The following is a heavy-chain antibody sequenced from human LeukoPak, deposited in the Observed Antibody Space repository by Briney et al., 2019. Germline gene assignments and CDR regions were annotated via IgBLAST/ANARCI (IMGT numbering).Heavy chain of an antibody. CDR1: GYSISSGYY. CDR3: VRTVDDVREGFDY. D-gene: IGHD5-12*01. CDR2: IDRSGNK. Sequence: PSETLSLSCAVSGYSISSGYYWGWIRQSPGKGLEWIGSIDRSGNKYYHPSLRSRVTLSVDTSNNQFSLQLSSATAADRARYYCVRTVDDVREGFDYWGQGTLVTVSS. V-gene: IGHV4-38-2*01. J-gene: IGHJ4*02.